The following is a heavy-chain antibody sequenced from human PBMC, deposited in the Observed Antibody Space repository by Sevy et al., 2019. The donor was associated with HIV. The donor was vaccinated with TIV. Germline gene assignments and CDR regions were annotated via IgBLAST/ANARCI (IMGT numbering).Heavy chain of an antibody. D-gene: IGHD3-3*01. V-gene: IGHV3-30*03. J-gene: IGHJ5*02. CDR1: GFTFSTYG. Sequence: GGSLRLSCAASGFTFSTYGIHWVRQAPGKGLEWVALISYDGTKTFYIDSVKGRFTVSRDNSKNVLYLQMNSLRDEDTAVYYCARDSGSLRFLEWLNWFDPWGQGTLVTVSS. CDR2: ISYDGTKT. CDR3: ARDSGSLRFLEWLNWFDP.